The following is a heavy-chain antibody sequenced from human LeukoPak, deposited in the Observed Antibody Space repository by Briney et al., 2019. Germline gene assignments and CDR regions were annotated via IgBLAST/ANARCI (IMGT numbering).Heavy chain of an antibody. CDR2: ISAYNGNT. V-gene: IGHV1-18*01. CDR3: ARGSGEAYYYYYGMDV. Sequence: GASVKVSCKASGYTFTSYGISWVRQAPGQGLEWMGWISAYNGNTNYAQKLQGRVTMTTDTSTSTAYMELRSLRSDDTAVYYCARGSGEAYYYYYGMDVWGQGTTVTVPS. J-gene: IGHJ6*02. D-gene: IGHD3-16*01. CDR1: GYTFTSYG.